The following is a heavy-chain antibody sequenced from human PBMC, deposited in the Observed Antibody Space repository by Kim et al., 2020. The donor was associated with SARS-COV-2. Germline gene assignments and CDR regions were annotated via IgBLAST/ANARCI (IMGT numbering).Heavy chain of an antibody. J-gene: IGHJ4*02. Sequence: GGSLRLSCEASGFTFSSHSMHWVRQAPGKGLEWVAVITYDGTNQYYADSVKGRFTISRDNSKNTLYLQMNSLRAEDTAVYYCVTYSSSWSAFDYWGQGNL. D-gene: IGHD6-13*01. CDR3: VTYSSSWSAFDY. CDR2: ITYDGTNQ. V-gene: IGHV3-30*04. CDR1: GFTFSSHS.